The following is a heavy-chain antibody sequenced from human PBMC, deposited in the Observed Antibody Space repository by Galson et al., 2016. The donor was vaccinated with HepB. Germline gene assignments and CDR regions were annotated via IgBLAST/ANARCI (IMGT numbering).Heavy chain of an antibody. CDR2: TYYNSEWHN. Sequence: CAISGDSVSSNSAAWSWIRQSPSRGLEWLGRTYYNSEWHNDYAPSVKSRISINPDTSKNQFSLQLNSGTPEDTAVYYCARGWVQNGMDVWGRGTAVTVSS. CDR3: ARGWVQNGMDV. D-gene: IGHD1-1*01. CDR1: GDSVSSNSAA. V-gene: IGHV6-1*01. J-gene: IGHJ6*02.